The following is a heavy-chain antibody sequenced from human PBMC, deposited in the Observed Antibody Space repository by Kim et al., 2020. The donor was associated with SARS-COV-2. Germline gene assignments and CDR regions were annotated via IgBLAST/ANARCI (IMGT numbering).Heavy chain of an antibody. J-gene: IGHJ6*02. D-gene: IGHD6-13*01. CDR2: IKQDGSEK. Sequence: GGSLRLSCAASGFTFSSYWMSWVRQAPGKGLEWVANIKQDGSEKYYVDSVKGRFTISRDNAKNSLYLQMNSLRAEDTAVYYCARDFAWAAAAGTYYYGMDVWGQGTTVTVSS. CDR1: GFTFSSYW. CDR3: ARDFAWAAAAGTYYYGMDV. V-gene: IGHV3-7*01.